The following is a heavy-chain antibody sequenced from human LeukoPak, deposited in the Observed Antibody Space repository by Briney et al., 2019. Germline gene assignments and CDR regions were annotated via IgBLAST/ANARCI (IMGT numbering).Heavy chain of an antibody. J-gene: IGHJ4*02. D-gene: IGHD5/OR15-5a*01. Sequence: SVKVSCKASGGTFSSYAISWVRQAPGQGLEWMGRIIPILGIANYAQKFQGRVTITADKSTSAAYMELSSLRSEDTAVYYCARGPGYSVYIWGQGTLVTVSS. CDR2: IIPILGIA. CDR3: ARGPGYSVYI. CDR1: GGTFSSYA. V-gene: IGHV1-69*04.